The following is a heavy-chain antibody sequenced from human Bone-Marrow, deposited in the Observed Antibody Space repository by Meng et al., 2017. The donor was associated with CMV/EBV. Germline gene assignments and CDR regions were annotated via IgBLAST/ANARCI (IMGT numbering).Heavy chain of an antibody. CDR2: IYSGGST. J-gene: IGHJ4*02. D-gene: IGHD3-16*01. CDR3: AKGGRISPFDY. CDR1: GFTFSSYS. Sequence: GESLKISCAASGFTFSSYSMNWVRQAPGKGLEWVSVIYSGGSTYYADSVKGRFTISRDNSKNTLYLQMNSLRAEDTAVYYCAKGGRISPFDYWGQGTLVTVSS. V-gene: IGHV3-53*01.